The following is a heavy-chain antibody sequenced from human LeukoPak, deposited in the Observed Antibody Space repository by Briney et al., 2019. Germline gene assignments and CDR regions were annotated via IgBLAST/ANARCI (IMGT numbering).Heavy chain of an antibody. J-gene: IGHJ3*01. V-gene: IGHV3-23*01. CDR2: ISGSGGNT. CDR3: AMKAVPRPRLHDAFDF. D-gene: IGHD5-24*01. CDR1: GFTFSNYA. Sequence: PGGSLRLSCAASGFTFSNYAMNWVRQAPGKGLEWVSAISGSGGNTYYADSVKGRFTISRDNSKNTLYLQMNSLRADDTAVYYCAMKAVPRPRLHDAFDFWGQGTVVSVSS.